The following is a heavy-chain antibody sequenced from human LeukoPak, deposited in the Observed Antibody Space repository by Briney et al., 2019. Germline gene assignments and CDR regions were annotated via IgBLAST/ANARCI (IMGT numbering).Heavy chain of an antibody. CDR3: ARARLPYGPYFDS. Sequence: SETLPLTCTVSDDSISSGSYYWSWIRQPAGKGLEWIGRIYVTGTTNYNLSLKSRVTISINTSKMQFSLKLRSVTVEDTGVYYCARARLPYGPYFDSWGQGTLVTVSS. J-gene: IGHJ4*02. CDR2: IYVTGTT. D-gene: IGHD4-17*01. CDR1: DDSISSGSYY. V-gene: IGHV4-61*02.